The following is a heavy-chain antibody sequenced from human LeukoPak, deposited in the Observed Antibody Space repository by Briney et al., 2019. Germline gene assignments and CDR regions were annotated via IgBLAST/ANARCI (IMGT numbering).Heavy chain of an antibody. V-gene: IGHV4-39*02. J-gene: IGHJ5*02. CDR2: IYYSGST. CDR1: GGSINSSNYY. Sequence: SETLSLTCTVSGGSINSSNYYWGWIRQPPGKGLEWIGSIYYSGSTYYNPSLKSRVTISVDTSKNQFSLKLSSVTAADTAVYYCARESMVRGVIDYNWFDPWGQGTLVTVSS. D-gene: IGHD3-10*01. CDR3: ARESMVRGVIDYNWFDP.